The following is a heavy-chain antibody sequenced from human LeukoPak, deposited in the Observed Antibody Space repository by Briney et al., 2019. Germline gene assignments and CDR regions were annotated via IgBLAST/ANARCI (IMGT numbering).Heavy chain of an antibody. CDR3: ARAWSRYCSSTSCYAGDY. CDR2: ISSSGNYI. V-gene: IGHV3-21*04. CDR1: GFTFSSYS. Sequence: PGGSLRLSCAASGFTFSSYSMNWVRLAPGKGLQWVSSISSSGNYIFYADSVKGRFTISRNNAKNSLYLQTNSLRAEDTAVYYCARAWSRYCSSTSCYAGDYWGQGTLVTVSS. D-gene: IGHD2-2*01. J-gene: IGHJ4*02.